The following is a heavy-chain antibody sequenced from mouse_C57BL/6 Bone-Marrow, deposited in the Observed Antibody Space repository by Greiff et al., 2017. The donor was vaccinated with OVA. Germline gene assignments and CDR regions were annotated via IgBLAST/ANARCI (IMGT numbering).Heavy chain of an antibody. J-gene: IGHJ4*01. Sequence: QVQLQQPGAELVKPGASVKLSCKASGYTFTSYWMHWVKQRPGRGLEWIRRIDPNSGGTKYNEKFKSKATLTVDKPSSTAYMQLSSLTSEYSAVYYCARKIYYGTPFYYAMDYWGQGTSVTVSS. CDR3: ARKIYYGTPFYYAMDY. CDR1: GYTFTSYW. CDR2: IDPNSGGT. V-gene: IGHV1-72*01. D-gene: IGHD1-1*01.